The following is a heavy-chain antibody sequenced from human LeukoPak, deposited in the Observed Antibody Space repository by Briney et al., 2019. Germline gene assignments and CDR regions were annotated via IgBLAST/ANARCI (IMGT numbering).Heavy chain of an antibody. Sequence: SETLSLTCTVSGGSISSGSYYWRWIRQPAGKGLEWIGRIYTSGSTNYNPSLKSRVTIAVDTSKNQFSLKLSSVTAADTAVYYCAREALGYYYDSSAEDVDYWGQGTLVTVSS. D-gene: IGHD3-22*01. CDR1: GGSISSGSYY. V-gene: IGHV4-61*02. CDR3: AREALGYYYDSSAEDVDY. CDR2: IYTSGST. J-gene: IGHJ4*02.